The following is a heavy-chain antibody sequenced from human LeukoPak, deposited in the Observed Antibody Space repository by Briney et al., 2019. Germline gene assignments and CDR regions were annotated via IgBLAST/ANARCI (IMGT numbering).Heavy chain of an antibody. CDR3: AGGLSGAQAYYDFWSGYSGFDP. CDR2: IYYSGST. Sequence: SETLSLTCTVSGGSISSSSYYWGWIRQPPGKGLEWIGSIYYSGSTYYNPSLKSRVTISVDTSKNQFSLKLSSVTAADTAVYYCAGGLSGAQAYYDFWSGYSGFDPWGQGTLVTVSS. D-gene: IGHD3-3*01. J-gene: IGHJ5*02. CDR1: GGSISSSSYY. V-gene: IGHV4-39*01.